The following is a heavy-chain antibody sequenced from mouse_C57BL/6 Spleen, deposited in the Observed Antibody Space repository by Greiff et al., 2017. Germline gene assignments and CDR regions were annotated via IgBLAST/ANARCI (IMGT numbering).Heavy chain of an antibody. Sequence: DVKLQESGPGLVKPSQSLSLTCSVTGYSITSGYYWNWIRQFPGNKLEWMGYISYDGSNNYNPSLKNRISITRDTSKNQFFLKLNSVTTEDTATYYCARDRGNYDYAMDYWGQGTSVTVSS. CDR3: ARDRGNYDYAMDY. J-gene: IGHJ4*01. CDR2: ISYDGSN. D-gene: IGHD2-1*01. V-gene: IGHV3-6*01. CDR1: GYSITSGYY.